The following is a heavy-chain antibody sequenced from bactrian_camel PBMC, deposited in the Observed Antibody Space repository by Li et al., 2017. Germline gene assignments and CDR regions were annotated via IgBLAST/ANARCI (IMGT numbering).Heavy chain of an antibody. CDR3: AAEVIGPEGCHYTEHTERLDLKNYESTFNT. J-gene: IGHJ6*01. CDR2: VSDSGGIT. V-gene: IGHV3S40*01. D-gene: IGHD1*01. Sequence: VQLVESGGGSVNAGGSLRLSCLGVVYGIGIYYMSWVRQTPGKGLEWISTVSDSGGITYYADSVKGRFTVSRDNAKNILYLQMNSVKPEDSAIYTCAAEVIGPEGCHYTEHTERLDLKNYESTFNTWGQGTQVTVS. CDR1: VYGIGIYY.